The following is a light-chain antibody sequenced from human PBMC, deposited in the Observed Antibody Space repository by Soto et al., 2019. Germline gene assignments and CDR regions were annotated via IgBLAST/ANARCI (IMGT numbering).Light chain of an antibody. Sequence: IVLTQSPGTLSLSPGERTTLSCRASQSISRYLAWYQQKPGQAPRLLIYGASTRATGIPARFSGSGSGTEFTLTISSLQSEDFAVYYCQQYNNWPRTFGQGTKVEIK. J-gene: IGKJ1*01. CDR3: QQYNNWPRT. CDR2: GAS. V-gene: IGKV3-15*01. CDR1: QSISRY.